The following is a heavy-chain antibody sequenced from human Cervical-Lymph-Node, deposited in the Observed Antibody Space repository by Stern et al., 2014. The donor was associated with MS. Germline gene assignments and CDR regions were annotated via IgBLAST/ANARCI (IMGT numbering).Heavy chain of an antibody. CDR2: ISYDGNSN. CDR3: ARDGRSV. V-gene: IGHV3-30-3*01. CDR1: GFTFSSYT. Sequence: VQLVESGGGVVQPGRSLRLSCAASGFTFSSYTMHWVRQAPGTGLEWVAVISYDGNSNFYADSVKGRFTLSRDNSKKTLFLPMNSLRTEDTAVYYCARDGRSVWGQGTLVTVSS. J-gene: IGHJ4*02.